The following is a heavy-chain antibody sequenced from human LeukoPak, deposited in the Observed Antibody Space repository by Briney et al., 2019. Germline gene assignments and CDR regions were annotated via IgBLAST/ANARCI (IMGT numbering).Heavy chain of an antibody. CDR1: GFTFSNFA. Sequence: GGSLRLSCAASGFTFSNFAMSWVRQAPGRGLECVSLISANGGATYYADSVKGRFTISRDNSKSTLYLQMNSLRDEDTAVYYCAKDRWDYYDSSGPFDYWGQGTLATVSS. V-gene: IGHV3-23*01. D-gene: IGHD3-22*01. J-gene: IGHJ4*02. CDR3: AKDRWDYYDSSGPFDY. CDR2: ISANGGAT.